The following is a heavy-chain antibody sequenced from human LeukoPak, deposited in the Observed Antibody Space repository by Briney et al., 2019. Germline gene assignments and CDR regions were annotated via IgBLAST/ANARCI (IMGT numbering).Heavy chain of an antibody. CDR1: GGSIISYY. CDR3: ARHLNGTTLTVFDD. Sequence: SETLSLTCTVSGGSIISYYWSWIRQPPGKGLEWIGYIYYSGKTNYNPSLKSRVTPSVDTSKNQFSLKLRSVTAADTAGYYCARHLNGTTLTVFDDWGQGTLVTVSS. D-gene: IGHD1-20*01. J-gene: IGHJ4*02. V-gene: IGHV4-59*08. CDR2: IYYSGKT.